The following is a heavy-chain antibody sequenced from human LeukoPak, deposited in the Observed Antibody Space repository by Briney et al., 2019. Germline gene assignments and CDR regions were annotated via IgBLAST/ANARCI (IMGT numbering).Heavy chain of an antibody. J-gene: IGHJ4*02. D-gene: IGHD2-15*01. CDR2: IHDNGDS. V-gene: IGHV4-4*07. Sequence: SETLSLTCTVSGGSISGYFGSWIRQPAGKGLEWIGRIHDNGDSNHNPSPKSRGTITLDTSGNQVSLKLTSVTAADTAVYYCARAPSGCGGTCPSDHWGPGTLVTVSS. CDR3: ARAPSGCGGTCPSDH. CDR1: GGSISGYF.